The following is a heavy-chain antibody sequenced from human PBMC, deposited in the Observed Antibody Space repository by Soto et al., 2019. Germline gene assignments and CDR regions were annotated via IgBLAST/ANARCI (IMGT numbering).Heavy chain of an antibody. CDR1: GASVSSYY. Sequence: QVRLHEAGPGLVKPSETLSLTCTVSGASVSSYYWSWFRQPVGKGLEWIGRIHSSGNLNYNPSLESRVTMSLDTSKNQFSLRLTSVTAADTALYLCARDVGKNYWGQGNRVAVSS. CDR3: ARDVGKNY. J-gene: IGHJ4*02. D-gene: IGHD3-10*01. CDR2: IHSSGNL. V-gene: IGHV4-4*07.